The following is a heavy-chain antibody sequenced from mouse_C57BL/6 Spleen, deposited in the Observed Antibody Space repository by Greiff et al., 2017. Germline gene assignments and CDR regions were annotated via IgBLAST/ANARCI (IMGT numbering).Heavy chain of an antibody. CDR1: GYTFTGYW. V-gene: IGHV1-9*01. CDR3: AIITTVVATDYYAMDY. J-gene: IGHJ4*01. CDR2: ILPGSGRT. D-gene: IGHD1-1*01. Sequence: QVQLQQSGAELMKPGASVKLSCKATGYTFTGYWIEWVKQRPGHGLEWIGEILPGSGRTNYNEKFKGKATFTTDTSSNTAYMQLSSLTTEDSAIYYCAIITTVVATDYYAMDYWGQGTSVTVSS.